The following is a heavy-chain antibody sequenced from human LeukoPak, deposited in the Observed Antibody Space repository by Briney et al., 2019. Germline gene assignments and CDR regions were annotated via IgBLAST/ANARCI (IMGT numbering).Heavy chain of an antibody. Sequence: PSETLSLTCTVSGGSISSSSYYWGWIRQPPGKGLEWIGNIYYSGSTFYNPSLKSRVTISVDTSKNQFSLKLFSVTAADTAVYYCARPNYYDPIYAFDIWGQGTVVTVSS. J-gene: IGHJ3*02. D-gene: IGHD3-22*01. CDR3: ARPNYYDPIYAFDI. CDR2: IYYSGST. V-gene: IGHV4-39*01. CDR1: GGSISSSSYY.